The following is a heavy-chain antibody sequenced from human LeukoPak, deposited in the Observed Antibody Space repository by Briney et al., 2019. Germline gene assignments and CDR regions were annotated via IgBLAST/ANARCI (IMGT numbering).Heavy chain of an antibody. J-gene: IGHJ4*02. CDR2: ISSSSSTI. Sequence: PGGSLRLSCAASGFTFSSYSMNWVRQAPGKGLEWVSYISSSSSTIYYADSVKGRFTISRDNAKNSLYLQMNSLRAEDTAVYYCARDRQDDYGDYGGVPHDYWGQGTLVTVSS. D-gene: IGHD4-17*01. CDR1: GFTFSSYS. V-gene: IGHV3-48*04. CDR3: ARDRQDDYGDYGGVPHDY.